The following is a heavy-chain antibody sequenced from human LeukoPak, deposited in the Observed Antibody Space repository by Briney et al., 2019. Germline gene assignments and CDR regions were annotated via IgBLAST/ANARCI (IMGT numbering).Heavy chain of an antibody. V-gene: IGHV3-74*01. CDR1: GFSFSSAW. CDR3: ARDWYYAIDY. Sequence: GGSLRLSCAASGFSFSSAWMHWVRPAPGEGLVAVSRITSDGSTTWYADSVGGRFTISRDNAKNTLYLQMNSLRVDDTAVYYCARDWYYAIDYWGQGTLVTVSS. D-gene: IGHD2-2*01. J-gene: IGHJ4*02. CDR2: ITSDGSTT.